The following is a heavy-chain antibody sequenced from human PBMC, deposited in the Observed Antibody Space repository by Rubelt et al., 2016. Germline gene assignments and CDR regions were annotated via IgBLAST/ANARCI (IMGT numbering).Heavy chain of an antibody. CDR3: AQDRNKYFDL. V-gene: IGHV3-15*07. CDR2: IKSKDVGGTT. CDR1: SVSNVW. Sequence: SVSNVWMNWVRQAPGKGLEWVGRIKSKDVGGTTDYAAPVKGRFTVSRDDSKNTLYLQMNSLRAEDTAVYYCAQDRNKYFDLWGRGTLVTVSS. J-gene: IGHJ2*01. D-gene: IGHD1/OR15-1a*01.